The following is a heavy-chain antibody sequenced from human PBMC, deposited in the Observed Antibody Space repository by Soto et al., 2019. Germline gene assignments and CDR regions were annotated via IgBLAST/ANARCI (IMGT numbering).Heavy chain of an antibody. Sequence: EVQLVESGGGLVQPGRSLRLSCAASTFTFDDYGMHWVRQAPGKGLEWDSSISWNSGRIDYADAVKGRFTISRDNAKNSLYLQMNSLRVEDTALYYCAKEANKGRYTMDVWGQGTTVTVSS. J-gene: IGHJ6*02. CDR2: ISWNSGRI. CDR3: AKEANKGRYTMDV. CDR1: TFTFDDYG. V-gene: IGHV3-9*01. D-gene: IGHD5-18*01.